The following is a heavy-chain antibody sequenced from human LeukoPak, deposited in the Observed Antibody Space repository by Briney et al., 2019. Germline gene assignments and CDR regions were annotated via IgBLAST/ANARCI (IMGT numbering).Heavy chain of an antibody. CDR2: IYSSGST. J-gene: IGHJ4*02. Sequence: SETLSLTCTVSGGSISSCYYYWGWIRQPPGKGLEWIGSIYSSGSTYYNPSLKSRVTISVDTSKNQFSLKLTSVTAADTAVYYCARPEEHGSYSSDYWGQGTLVIVSS. CDR3: ARPEEHGSYSSDY. D-gene: IGHD6-13*01. V-gene: IGHV4-39*01. CDR1: GGSISSCYYY.